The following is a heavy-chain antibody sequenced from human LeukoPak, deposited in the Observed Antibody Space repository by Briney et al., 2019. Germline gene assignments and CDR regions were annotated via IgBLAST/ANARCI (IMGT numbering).Heavy chain of an antibody. D-gene: IGHD2-21*02. Sequence: SETLSLTCAVYGGSFSGYYWSWIRQPPGKGLEWIGEINHSGSTNYNPSLKSRVTISVDTSKNQFSLKLSSVTAADTAVYYCARGLTVVTDGAFDIWGQGTMVTVSS. CDR2: INHSGST. CDR3: ARGLTVVTDGAFDI. V-gene: IGHV4-34*01. J-gene: IGHJ3*02. CDR1: GGSFSGYY.